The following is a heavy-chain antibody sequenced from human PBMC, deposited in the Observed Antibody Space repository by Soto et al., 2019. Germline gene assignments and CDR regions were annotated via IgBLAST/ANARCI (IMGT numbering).Heavy chain of an antibody. CDR3: AKDRTVATGYFDL. J-gene: IGHJ2*01. CDR1: GFTFSSYG. CDR2: ISYDGSNK. V-gene: IGHV3-30*18. D-gene: IGHD4-17*01. Sequence: GGSLRLSCAASGFTFSSYGMHWVRQAPGKGLEWVAVISYDGSNKYYADSVKGRFTISRDNSKNTLYLQMNSLRAEDTAVYYCAKDRTVATGYFDLWGRGTLVTVSS.